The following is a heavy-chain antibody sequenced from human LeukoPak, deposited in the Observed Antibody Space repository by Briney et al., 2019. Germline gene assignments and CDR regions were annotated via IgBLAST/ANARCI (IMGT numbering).Heavy chain of an antibody. Sequence: GGSLRLSCAASGFTFITYAMSWVRQAPGKGLEWVSDISGSGGSTYYADSVKGRFTISRDNSKNTLYLQMNSLRAEDTAVYYCASPGARDVWGQGTTVTVSS. V-gene: IGHV3-23*01. D-gene: IGHD3-10*01. CDR1: GFTFITYA. CDR2: ISGSGGST. J-gene: IGHJ6*02. CDR3: ASPGARDV.